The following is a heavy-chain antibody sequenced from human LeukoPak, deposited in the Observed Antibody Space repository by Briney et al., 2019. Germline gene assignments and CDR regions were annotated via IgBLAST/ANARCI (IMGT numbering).Heavy chain of an antibody. Sequence: TLSLTCTVXGGSISSGGNYWSWIRQHPGAGLEWIGYIYYSGSTYYNPSLKSRVTITVDTSKNQFSLKLSSVTAADTAVYYCASTGPYCSRTTCFYYWGQGTLVPVSS. J-gene: IGHJ4*02. CDR1: GGSISSGGNY. D-gene: IGHD2-2*01. CDR3: ASTGPYCSRTTCFYY. CDR2: IYYSGST. V-gene: IGHV4-31*03.